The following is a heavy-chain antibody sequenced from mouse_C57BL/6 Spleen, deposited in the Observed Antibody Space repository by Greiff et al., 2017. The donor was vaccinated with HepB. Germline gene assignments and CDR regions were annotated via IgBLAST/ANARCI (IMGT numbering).Heavy chain of an antibody. V-gene: IGHV1-82*01. J-gene: IGHJ4*01. Sequence: VQLQQSGPELVKPGASVKISCKASGYAFSSSWMNWVKQRPGKGLEWIGRIYPGDGDTNYNGKFKGKATLTADKSSSTAYMQLSSLTSEDSAVYFCARDGNSLYYAMDYWGQGTSVTVSS. CDR2: IYPGDGDT. D-gene: IGHD2-1*01. CDR3: ARDGNSLYYAMDY. CDR1: GYAFSSSW.